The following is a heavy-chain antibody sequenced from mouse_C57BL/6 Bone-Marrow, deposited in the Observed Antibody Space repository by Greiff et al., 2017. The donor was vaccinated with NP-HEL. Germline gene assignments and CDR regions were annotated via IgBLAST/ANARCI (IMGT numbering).Heavy chain of an antibody. CDR1: GYTFNSYW. CDR3: AKTYDYDGDYYAMDY. Sequence: QVQLKQPGAELVMPGASVKLSCKASGYTFNSYWMHWVKQRPGQGLEWIGEIDPSDSYTNYNQKFKGKSTLTVDKSSSTAYMQLSSLTSEDSAVYYCAKTYDYDGDYYAMDYWGQGTSVTVSS. CDR2: IDPSDSYT. V-gene: IGHV1-69*01. J-gene: IGHJ4*01. D-gene: IGHD2-4*01.